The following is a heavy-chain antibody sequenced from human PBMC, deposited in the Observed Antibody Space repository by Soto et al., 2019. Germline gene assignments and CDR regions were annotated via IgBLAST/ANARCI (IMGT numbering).Heavy chain of an antibody. Sequence: SETLSPTCTVSGGSISSYYWSWIRQPPGKGLGWIGYISYSGSANYSPSFKSRATISVDTSNTQFSLKLSSVTAADTAVYYCARQHSGRPSSRYFDTWGQGTLVTVSS. CDR1: GGSISSYY. CDR2: ISYSGSA. D-gene: IGHD1-26*01. V-gene: IGHV4-59*01. J-gene: IGHJ5*02. CDR3: ARQHSGRPSSRYFDT.